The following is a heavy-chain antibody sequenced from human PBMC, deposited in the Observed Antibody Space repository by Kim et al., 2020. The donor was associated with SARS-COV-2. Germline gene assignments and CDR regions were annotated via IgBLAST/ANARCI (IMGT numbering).Heavy chain of an antibody. CDR2: ISSNGGST. D-gene: IGHD6-19*01. J-gene: IGHJ1*01. Sequence: GGSLRLSCSASGFTFSSYAMHWVRQAPGKGLEYVSAISSNGGSTYYADSVKGRFTISRDNSKNTLYLQMSSLRAEDTAVYYCVKGKWQWLHAEYFQHWGQGTLVTVSS. CDR1: GFTFSSYA. CDR3: VKGKWQWLHAEYFQH. V-gene: IGHV3-64D*09.